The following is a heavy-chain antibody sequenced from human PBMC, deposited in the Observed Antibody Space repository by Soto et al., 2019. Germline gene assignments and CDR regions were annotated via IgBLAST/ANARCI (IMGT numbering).Heavy chain of an antibody. CDR3: ARDYYDSSGYYYVRPFDI. V-gene: IGHV1-18*04. D-gene: IGHD3-22*01. CDR2: ISAYNGNT. Sequence: ASVKVSCKASGYTFTSYGISWVRQAPGQGLEWMGWISAYNGNTNYAQKLQGRVTMTTDTSTSTAYMELSSLRSEDTAVYYCARDYYDSSGYYYVRPFDIWGQGTMVTVSS. J-gene: IGHJ3*02. CDR1: GYTFTSYG.